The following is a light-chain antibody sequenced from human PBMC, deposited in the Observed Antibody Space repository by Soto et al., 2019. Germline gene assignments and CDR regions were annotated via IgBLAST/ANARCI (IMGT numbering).Light chain of an antibody. V-gene: IGLV2-14*01. J-gene: IGLJ2*01. CDR1: SSDIGVYNY. CDR2: DVS. CDR3: SSYTTTSPVV. Sequence: QSALTQPASVSGSPGQSITISCTGTSSDIGVYNYVSWYQQHPGKAPKLMIYDVSNRPSGVSNRFSGSKSGNTASLTISGLQAEDEADYYCSSYTTTSPVVFGGGTKVTVL.